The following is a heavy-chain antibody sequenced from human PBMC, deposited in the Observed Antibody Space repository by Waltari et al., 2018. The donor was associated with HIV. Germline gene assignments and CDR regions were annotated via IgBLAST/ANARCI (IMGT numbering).Heavy chain of an antibody. J-gene: IGHJ6*02. Sequence: EVQLVESGGGLVQPGRSLRLSCAAYGFNCDDYAMQWVRQVPGKGLEWVSGISWNSGNTGYGDSVKGRFIISRDNAKNSLYLQMDSLRVEDTALYYCAKDKAASGYYFGMDVWGQGTTVTVSS. V-gene: IGHV3-9*01. CDR1: GFNCDDYA. D-gene: IGHD6-13*01. CDR2: ISWNSGNT. CDR3: AKDKAASGYYFGMDV.